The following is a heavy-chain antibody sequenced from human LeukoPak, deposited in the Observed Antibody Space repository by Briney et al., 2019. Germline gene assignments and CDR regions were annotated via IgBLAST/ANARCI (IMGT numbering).Heavy chain of an antibody. D-gene: IGHD2-2*01. V-gene: IGHV1-2*04. J-gene: IGHJ4*02. Sequence: ASVKVSCKASGYTFTGYYMHWVRQAPGQGLEWMGWINPNSGGTNYAQKFQGWVTMTRDTSISTAYMELSRLRSDDTAVYYCARGSRYCSSTSCHPLDYWGQGTLVTVSS. CDR3: ARGSRYCSSTSCHPLDY. CDR2: INPNSGGT. CDR1: GYTFTGYY.